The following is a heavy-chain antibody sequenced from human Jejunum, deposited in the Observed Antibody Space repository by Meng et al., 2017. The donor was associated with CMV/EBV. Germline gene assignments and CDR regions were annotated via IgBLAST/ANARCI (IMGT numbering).Heavy chain of an antibody. V-gene: IGHV3-21*05. CDR3: AKLSDV. D-gene: IGHD2-15*01. J-gene: IGHJ6*02. CDR2: ISSGSSYR. CDR1: GFTFNTYS. Sequence: LRLSCAASGFTFNTYSMSWVRQAPGKGLEWVSYISSGSSYRHYADSVKGRFTISRDNAENSLYLQMSGLRAEDTAVYYCAKLSDVWGQGTTVTVSS.